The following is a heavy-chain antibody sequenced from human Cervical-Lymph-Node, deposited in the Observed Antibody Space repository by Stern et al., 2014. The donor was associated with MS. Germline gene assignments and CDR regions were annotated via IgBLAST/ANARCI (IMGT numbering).Heavy chain of an antibody. CDR2: IKQDGSEQ. Sequence: EVQLVESGGGLVQPGGSLRLSCAASGFTFSSYWMSWVRQAPGKGLEWVANIKQDGSEQDYVDSVKGRFTISRDNAKNSLYLQMNSLRAEDTAVYFCAREGAGGFDYWGQGTLVTVSS. V-gene: IGHV3-7*01. CDR3: AREGAGGFDY. CDR1: GFTFSSYW. J-gene: IGHJ4*02. D-gene: IGHD1-26*01.